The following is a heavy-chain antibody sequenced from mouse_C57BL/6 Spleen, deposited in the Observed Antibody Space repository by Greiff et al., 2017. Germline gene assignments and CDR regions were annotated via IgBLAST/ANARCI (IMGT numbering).Heavy chain of an antibody. CDR3: ARTGSRYDGFAY. V-gene: IGHV1-76*01. Sequence: QVQLQQSGAELVRPGASVKLSCKASGYTFTDYYINWVKQRPGQGLEWIARIYPGSGNTYYNEKFKGKATLTAEKSSSTAYMQLSSLTSEDSAVYFCARTGSRYDGFAYWGQGTLVTVSA. D-gene: IGHD2-3*01. J-gene: IGHJ3*01. CDR1: GYTFTDYY. CDR2: IYPGSGNT.